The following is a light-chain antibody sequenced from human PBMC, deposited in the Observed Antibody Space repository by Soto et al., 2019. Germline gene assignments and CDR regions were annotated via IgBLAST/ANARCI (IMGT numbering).Light chain of an antibody. CDR3: SSYTSSNTLEV. Sequence: QSALIQPASVSGSPGQSITISCTGTSRDVGGSNYVSWYQHHPHRAPKLLIYEVSYRPSGVSSRFSGSKSGNTASLTISGLQAEDDAYYYCSSYTSSNTLEVFGVGTKVTVL. CDR1: SRDVGGSNY. J-gene: IGLJ1*01. V-gene: IGLV2-14*01. CDR2: EVS.